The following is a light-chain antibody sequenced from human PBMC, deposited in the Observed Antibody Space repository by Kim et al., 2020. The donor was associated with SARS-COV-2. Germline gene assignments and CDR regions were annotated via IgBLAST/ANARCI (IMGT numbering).Light chain of an antibody. V-gene: IGKV3D-20*01. CDR2: ATS. CDR1: QSLSTTY. J-gene: IGKJ1*01. CDR3: QQYFTSPWT. Sequence: SPGERATLSCGTSQSLSTTYLAWCQQKPGLAPRLLIYATSSRATGIPDRFSGSGSGTDFTLTISRLEPEDFAVYYCQQYFTSPWTFGPGTKVDIK.